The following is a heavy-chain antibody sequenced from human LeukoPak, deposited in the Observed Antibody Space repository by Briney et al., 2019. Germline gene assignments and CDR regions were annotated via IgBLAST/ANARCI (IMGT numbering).Heavy chain of an antibody. D-gene: IGHD3-10*01. V-gene: IGHV3-23*01. CDR1: GFTFSSYA. CDR3: AKCMVRGVIITCGEFDI. J-gene: IGHJ3*02. Sequence: PGGSLRLSCAASGFTFSSYAMNWVRQAPGKGLEWVSAISGSGGSTYYADSVKGRFTISRDNSKNTLYLQMNSLRAEDTAVYYCAKCMVRGVIITCGEFDIWGQGTMVTVSS. CDR2: ISGSGGST.